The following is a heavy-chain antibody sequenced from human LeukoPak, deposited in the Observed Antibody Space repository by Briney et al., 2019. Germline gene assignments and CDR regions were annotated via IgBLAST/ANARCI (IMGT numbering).Heavy chain of an antibody. D-gene: IGHD3-10*01. Sequence: KPGGSLRPSCAASGFTFSSYSMNWVRQAPGKGLEWVSSISSSSSYIYYADSVKGRFTISRDNAKNSLYLQMNSLRAEDTAVYYCARSPRDYYGSGSYSPYFDYWGQGTLVTVSS. CDR1: GFTFSSYS. CDR3: ARSPRDYYGSGSYSPYFDY. J-gene: IGHJ4*02. V-gene: IGHV3-21*01. CDR2: ISSSSSYI.